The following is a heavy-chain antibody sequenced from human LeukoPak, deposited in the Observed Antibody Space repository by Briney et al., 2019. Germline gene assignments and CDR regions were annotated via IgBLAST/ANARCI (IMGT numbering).Heavy chain of an antibody. V-gene: IGHV4-39*07. CDR3: ARAGIAVAGIDY. CDR2: IYYSGST. Sequence: KSSETLSLTCTVSGGSISSYYWGWIRQPPGKGLEWIGSIYYSGSTYYNPSLKSRVTISVDTSKNQFSLKLSSVTAADTAVYYCARAGIAVAGIDYWGQGTLVTVSS. CDR1: GGSISSYY. D-gene: IGHD6-19*01. J-gene: IGHJ4*02.